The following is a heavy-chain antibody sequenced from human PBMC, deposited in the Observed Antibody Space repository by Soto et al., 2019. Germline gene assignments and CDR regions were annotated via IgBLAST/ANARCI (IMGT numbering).Heavy chain of an antibody. Sequence: PSETLSLTCAVYGGSFSGYYWDWIRQPPGKGLEWIGEINPDGATNYTPSLRGRVTISIDTSRNQFSLKLSSVTAADTAVYYCATGQRSDPFSDYWGQGALVTVSS. CDR2: INPDGAT. V-gene: IGHV4-34*01. CDR1: GGSFSGYY. J-gene: IGHJ4*02. CDR3: ATGQRSDPFSDY.